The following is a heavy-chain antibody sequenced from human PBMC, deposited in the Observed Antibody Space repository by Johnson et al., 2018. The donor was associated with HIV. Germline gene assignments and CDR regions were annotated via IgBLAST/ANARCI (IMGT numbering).Heavy chain of an antibody. D-gene: IGHD1-26*01. V-gene: IGHV3-9*01. CDR3: VTADRGSA. CDR1: GFTFDDYA. J-gene: IGHJ3*01. CDR2: ISWNSGSI. Sequence: EVQLVESGGGLVQPGRSLRLSCAASGFTFDDYAMHWVRQAPGKGLEWVSGISWNSGSIGYADSVKGRFSISRDNAKNSLYLQMNSLRDEDTAVYYCVTADRGSAWGQGTTVTVSS.